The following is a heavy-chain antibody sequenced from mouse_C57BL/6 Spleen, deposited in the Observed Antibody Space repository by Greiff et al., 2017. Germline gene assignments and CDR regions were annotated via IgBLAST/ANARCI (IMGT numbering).Heavy chain of an antibody. J-gene: IGHJ2*01. D-gene: IGHD2-4*01. CDR1: GYTFTSYG. V-gene: IGHV1-81*01. CDR2: IYPRSGNT. Sequence: VQRVESGAELARPGASVKLSCKASGYTFTSYGISWVKQRTGQGLEWIGAIYPRSGNTYYNEKFKGKATLTADKSSSTAYMELRSLTSEDSAVYFCARYDYYFDYWGQGTTLTVSS. CDR3: ARYDYYFDY.